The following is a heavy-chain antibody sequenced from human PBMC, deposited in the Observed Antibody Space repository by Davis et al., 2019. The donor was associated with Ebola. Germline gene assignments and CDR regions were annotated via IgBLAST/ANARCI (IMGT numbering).Heavy chain of an antibody. CDR3: ARDRRVTTSYYYYGMDV. J-gene: IGHJ6*02. CDR2: ISYDGSNK. D-gene: IGHD4-17*01. Sequence: GESLKISCAASGFTFSSYSMNWVRQAPGKGLEWVAVISYDGSNKYYADSVKGRFTISRDNSKNTLYLQMNSLRAEDTAVYYCARDRRVTTSYYYYGMDVWGQGTTVTVSS. V-gene: IGHV3-30*03. CDR1: GFTFSSYS.